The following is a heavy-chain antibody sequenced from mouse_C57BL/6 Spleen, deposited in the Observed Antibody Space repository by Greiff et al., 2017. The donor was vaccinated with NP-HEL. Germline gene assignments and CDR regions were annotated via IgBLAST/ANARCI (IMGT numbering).Heavy chain of an antibody. J-gene: IGHJ4*01. V-gene: IGHV1-18*01. CDR2: INPNNGGT. Sequence: EVQLQQSGPELVKPGASVKIPCKASGYTFTDYNMDWVKQSHGKSLEWIGDINPNNGGTIYNQKFKGKATLTVDKSSSTAYMELRSLTSEDTAVYYWARRTSNLGAMDYWGQGTSVTVSS. CDR1: GYTFTDYN. D-gene: IGHD2-5*01. CDR3: ARRTSNLGAMDY.